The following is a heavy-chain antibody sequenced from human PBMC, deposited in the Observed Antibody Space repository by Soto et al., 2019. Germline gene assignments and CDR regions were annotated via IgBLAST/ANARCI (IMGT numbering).Heavy chain of an antibody. D-gene: IGHD3-10*01. CDR2: IIPIFGTA. CDR1: GGTFSSYA. CDR3: ARVPLYYYGSGSYYNERKYNWFDP. V-gene: IGHV1-69*01. J-gene: IGHJ5*02. Sequence: QVQLVQSGAEVKKPGSSVKVSCKASGGTFSSYAISWVRQAPGQGLEWMGGIIPIFGTANYAQKFQGRVTITADESTSTAYMELSSLRSEDTAVYYCARVPLYYYGSGSYYNERKYNWFDPWGQGTLVTVSS.